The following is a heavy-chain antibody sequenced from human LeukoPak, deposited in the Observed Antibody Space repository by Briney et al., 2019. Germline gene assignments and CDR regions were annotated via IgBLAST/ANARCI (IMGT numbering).Heavy chain of an antibody. J-gene: IGHJ4*02. Sequence: SETLSLTCTVSGGSISSHYWSWIRQPPGKGLEWIGYIYYSGSTNYNPSLKSRVTISVDTSKNQFSLKLSSVTAADTAVYYCARMARYFDWLLVDWGQGTLVTVSS. D-gene: IGHD3-9*01. CDR3: ARMARYFDWLLVD. CDR2: IYYSGST. CDR1: GGSISSHY. V-gene: IGHV4-59*11.